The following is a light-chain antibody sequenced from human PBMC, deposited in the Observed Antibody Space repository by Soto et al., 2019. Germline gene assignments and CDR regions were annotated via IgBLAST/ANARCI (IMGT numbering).Light chain of an antibody. CDR2: GNS. CDR1: SSNIGAGYD. CDR3: QSYESSLSAWV. V-gene: IGLV1-40*01. Sequence: QSVLTQPRSVSGAPGQRVTISCTGSSSNIGAGYDVHWYQQLPGSAPKLLISGNSNRPSGVPDRFSGSKSGTSASLAITGLQSEDEADYYCQSYESSLSAWVFGGGTKLTV. J-gene: IGLJ3*02.